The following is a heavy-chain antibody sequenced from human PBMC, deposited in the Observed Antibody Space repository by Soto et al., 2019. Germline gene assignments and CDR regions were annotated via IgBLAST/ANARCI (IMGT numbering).Heavy chain of an antibody. CDR3: ARDFIFGVVMRYYGMDV. CDR1: GGTFSSYA. J-gene: IGHJ6*02. V-gene: IGHV1-69*13. Sequence: SVKVSCKASGGTFSSYAISWVRQAPGQELEWMGGIIPIFGTANYAQKFQGRVTITADESTSTAYMELSSLRSEDTAVYYCARDFIFGVVMRYYGMDVWGQGTTVTVSS. D-gene: IGHD3-3*02. CDR2: IIPIFGTA.